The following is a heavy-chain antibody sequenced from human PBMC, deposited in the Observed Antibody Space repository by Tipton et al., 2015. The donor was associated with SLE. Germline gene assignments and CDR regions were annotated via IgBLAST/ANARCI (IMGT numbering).Heavy chain of an antibody. CDR3: ARDEGPPLWSGYHHLYYYAMDV. D-gene: IGHD3-3*01. CDR2: ISAYNGNT. J-gene: IGHJ6*02. V-gene: IGHV1-18*01. Sequence: PGQGLEWMGWISAYNGNTKYAQRFQDRVTLTTDTSTSTAYMELRSLSSDDTAVYYCARDEGPPLWSGYHHLYYYAMDVWGQGTTVTVSS.